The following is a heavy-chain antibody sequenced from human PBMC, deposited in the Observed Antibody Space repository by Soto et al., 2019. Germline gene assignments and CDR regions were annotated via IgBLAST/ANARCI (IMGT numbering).Heavy chain of an antibody. CDR1: GFTFSSYS. V-gene: IGHV3-21*01. D-gene: IGHD4-17*01. Sequence: GGSLKLSCAASGFTFSSYSMNWVRQAPGKGLEWVSSISSSSSYIYYADSVKGRFTISRDNAKNSLYLQMNSLRAEDTAVYYCARATTVTKAGAYYYYYMDVWGKGTTVTVSS. J-gene: IGHJ6*03. CDR3: ARATTVTKAGAYYYYYMDV. CDR2: ISSSSSYI.